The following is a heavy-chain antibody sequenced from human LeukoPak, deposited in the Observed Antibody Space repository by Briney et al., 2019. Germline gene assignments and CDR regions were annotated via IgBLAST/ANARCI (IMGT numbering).Heavy chain of an antibody. D-gene: IGHD1-26*01. CDR2: MYYSGST. CDR1: GGSISSSSYY. Sequence: PSETLSLTCTVSGGSISSSSYYWGWIRQPPGKGLEWIGSMYYSGSTYYNPSLKSRVTISVDTSKNQFSLKLRSVTAADTALYYCARTRGGSLHPYYYYYMDVWGKGTTVTVSS. V-gene: IGHV4-39*07. CDR3: ARTRGGSLHPYYYYYMDV. J-gene: IGHJ6*03.